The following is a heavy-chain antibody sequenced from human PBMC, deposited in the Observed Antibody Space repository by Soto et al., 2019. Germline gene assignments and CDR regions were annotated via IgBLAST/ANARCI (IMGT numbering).Heavy chain of an antibody. CDR1: GFTFSNAW. CDR3: TTSPGGFCRGGSCSLSYYYGMDV. CDR2: IKSKTDGGTT. Sequence: GGSLRLSCAASGFTFSNAWMNWVRQAPGKGLEWVGRIKSKTDGGTTDYTAPVKGRFTISRDDSKNTLYLQMNSLKTEDTAVYYCTTSPGGFCRGGSCSLSYYYGMDVWGQGTTVTVSS. V-gene: IGHV3-15*07. J-gene: IGHJ6*02. D-gene: IGHD2-15*01.